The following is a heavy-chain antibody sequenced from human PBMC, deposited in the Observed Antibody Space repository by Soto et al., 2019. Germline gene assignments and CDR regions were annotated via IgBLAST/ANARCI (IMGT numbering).Heavy chain of an antibody. D-gene: IGHD2-2*01. J-gene: IGHJ4*02. Sequence: KPSETLSLTCTVSGGSVSSSSYYWGWVRQPPGKGLEWIGSVYYSGSTYYNPSLESRVAISLDTSKNQFSLRLTSVTAADTAVYFCARVRTEYAGLDYWGQGTLVTVSS. CDR1: GGSVSSSSYY. CDR2: VYYSGST. CDR3: ARVRTEYAGLDY. V-gene: IGHV4-39*07.